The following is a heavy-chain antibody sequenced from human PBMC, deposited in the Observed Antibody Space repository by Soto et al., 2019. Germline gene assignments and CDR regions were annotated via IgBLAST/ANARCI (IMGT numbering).Heavy chain of an antibody. CDR2: INPCDSES. CDR3: ARHSNNYVAH. J-gene: IGHJ4*02. D-gene: IGHD4-4*01. Sequence: GDALKISCNASGYSFSNYWIEWVRQITVKDLELMPIINPCDSESRYSPSCQDHVTISADKSISTAYLQWNSLKASDTAMYSCARHSNNYVAHWGQGTQVTVSS. V-gene: IGHV5-51*01. CDR1: GYSFSNYW.